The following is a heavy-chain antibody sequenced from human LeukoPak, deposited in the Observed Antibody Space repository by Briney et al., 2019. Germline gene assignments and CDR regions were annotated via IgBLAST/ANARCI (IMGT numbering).Heavy chain of an antibody. J-gene: IGHJ4*02. Sequence: QSGGSLRLSCAASGFTFSGYTIHWVRQAPGKGLEWVAVIVYDGGNKYYVDSVKGRFAISRDNSKNTLYLQINSLRLDDTAIYYCATERDYGSSFDYWGQGTLVTVSS. D-gene: IGHD6-13*01. CDR3: ATERDYGSSFDY. CDR2: IVYDGGNK. V-gene: IGHV3-30*09. CDR1: GFTFSGYT.